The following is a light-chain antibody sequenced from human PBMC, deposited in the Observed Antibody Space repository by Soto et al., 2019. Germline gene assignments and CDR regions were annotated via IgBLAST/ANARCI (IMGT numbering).Light chain of an antibody. V-gene: IGLV2-14*01. Sequence: QSVLTQPPSVSGSPGQSITISCPGTSRNIGAYNYVSWFQQYPGKAPKCMIYDVSHRPSGVSNHFSGSKSGNPASLTISGIQAEEEAVYYCASYKTGNALVLGGGTQLTFL. J-gene: IGLJ2*01. CDR2: DVS. CDR3: ASYKTGNALV. CDR1: SRNIGAYNY.